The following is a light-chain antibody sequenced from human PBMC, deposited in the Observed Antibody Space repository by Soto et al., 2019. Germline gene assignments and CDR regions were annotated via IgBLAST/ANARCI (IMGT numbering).Light chain of an antibody. CDR3: CSYAGSSTPYV. Sequence: LPQPRSVSGSPGQSVTISCTGTSNDVGRFDYVSWYQQHPGKAPKVIIYDVNERPSGVPNRFSGSKSGNKASLTISGLQADDEADYYCCSYAGSSTPYVFGTGTKVTVL. CDR2: DVN. V-gene: IGLV2-11*01. CDR1: SNDVGRFDY. J-gene: IGLJ1*01.